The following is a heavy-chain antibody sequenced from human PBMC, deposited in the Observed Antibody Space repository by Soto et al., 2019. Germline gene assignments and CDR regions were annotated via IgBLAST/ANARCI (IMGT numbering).Heavy chain of an antibody. Sequence: SETLSLTCTVSGGSISSGGYYWSWIRQHPGKGLEWIGYIYYSGSTYYNPSLKSRVTISVDTSKNQFSLKLSSVTAADTAVYYCARRARKNWFDPWGQGTLVTVSS. CDR2: IYYSGST. V-gene: IGHV4-31*03. J-gene: IGHJ5*02. CDR3: ARRARKNWFDP. CDR1: GGSISSGGYY.